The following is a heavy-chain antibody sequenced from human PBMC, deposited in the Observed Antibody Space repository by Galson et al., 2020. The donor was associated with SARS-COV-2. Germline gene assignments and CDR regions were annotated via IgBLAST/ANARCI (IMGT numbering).Heavy chain of an antibody. CDR2: ISYDGSNK. CDR3: VRTYSGSYSGAFDI. J-gene: IGHJ3*02. CDR1: GFTFSSYA. Sequence: GGSLRLSCAASGFTFSSYAMHWVRQAPGKGLEWVAVISYDGSNKYYADSVKGRFTISRDNSKNTLYLQMNSLRAEDTAVYYCVRTYSGSYSGAFDIWGQGTMVTVSS. D-gene: IGHD1-26*01. V-gene: IGHV3-30-3*01.